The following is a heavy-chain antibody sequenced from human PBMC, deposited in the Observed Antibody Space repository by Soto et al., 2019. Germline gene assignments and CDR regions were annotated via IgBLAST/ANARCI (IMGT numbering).Heavy chain of an antibody. CDR2: IYSSGSA. Sequence: PSETLSLTCTVSGGSISDFLWSWIRQPPGKGLEWIGSIYSSGSANYNPSLKNRVAFSVDTSRNQLSLNLRSVTTADTAVYYCARERPGDYVWGSYRPVAFDIWGQGTMVTV. D-gene: IGHD3-16*02. J-gene: IGHJ3*02. V-gene: IGHV4-59*01. CDR1: GGSISDFL. CDR3: ARERPGDYVWGSYRPVAFDI.